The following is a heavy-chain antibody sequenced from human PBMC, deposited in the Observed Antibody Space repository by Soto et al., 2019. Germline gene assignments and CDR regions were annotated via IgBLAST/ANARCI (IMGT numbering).Heavy chain of an antibody. D-gene: IGHD6-13*01. Sequence: GSLRLSCEGSGFTFSSYSMNWVRQAPGKGLEWVSSISGSGGYIYYADSVKGRFTISRDNAKNSLYLQMTSLRDEDTALYYCARDRQSTPWYAADYWGQGSLVTVSS. V-gene: IGHV3-21*01. J-gene: IGHJ4*02. CDR3: ARDRQSTPWYAADY. CDR2: ISGSGGYI. CDR1: GFTFSSYS.